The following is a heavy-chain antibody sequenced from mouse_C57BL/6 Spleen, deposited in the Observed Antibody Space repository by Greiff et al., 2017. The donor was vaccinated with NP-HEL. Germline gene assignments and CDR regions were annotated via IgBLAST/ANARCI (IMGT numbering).Heavy chain of an antibody. Sequence: QVQLQQSGPGLVQPSQSLSITCTVSGFSLTSYGVHWVRQSPGKGLEWLGVIWSGGSTDYNAAFISRLSISKDNSKSQVFFKMNSLQADDTAIYYCARKEGYGSSYAMDYWGQGTSVTVSS. V-gene: IGHV2-2*01. D-gene: IGHD1-1*01. CDR2: IWSGGST. CDR1: GFSLTSYG. CDR3: ARKEGYGSSYAMDY. J-gene: IGHJ4*01.